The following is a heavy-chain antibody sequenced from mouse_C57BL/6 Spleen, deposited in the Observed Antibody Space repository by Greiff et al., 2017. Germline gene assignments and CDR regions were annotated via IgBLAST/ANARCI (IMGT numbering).Heavy chain of an antibody. CDR3: TRGPYGSSNWYFDV. V-gene: IGHV5-9-1*02. CDR1: GFTFSSYA. Sequence: EVKLEESGEGLVKPGGSLKLSCAASGFTFSSYAMSWVRQTPEKRLEWVAYISSGGDYIYYADTVKGRFTISRDNARNTLYLQMRSLKSEDTAMYYCTRGPYGSSNWYFDVWGTGTTVTVSS. CDR2: ISSGGDYI. D-gene: IGHD1-1*01. J-gene: IGHJ1*03.